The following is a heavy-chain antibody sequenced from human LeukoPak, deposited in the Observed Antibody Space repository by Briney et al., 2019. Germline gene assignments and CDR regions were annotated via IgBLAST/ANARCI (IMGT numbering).Heavy chain of an antibody. J-gene: IGHJ4*02. Sequence: SETLSLTCTVSGGSISSSSAYWGWIRQPPGKGLEWIGSIYYSKNTYYNPSLKSRVTISADTSKNQFSLTLGSVSVTDTAVYYCVSPRGFSYGYFDYWGQGTLVTVSS. CDR3: VSPRGFSYGYFDY. V-gene: IGHV4-39*01. D-gene: IGHD5-18*01. CDR2: IYYSKNT. CDR1: GGSISSSSAY.